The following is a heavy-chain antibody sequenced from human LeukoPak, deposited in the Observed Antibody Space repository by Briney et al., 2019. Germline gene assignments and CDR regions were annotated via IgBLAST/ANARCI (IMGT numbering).Heavy chain of an antibody. CDR3: ARGEVVVVVAATLMYNWFDP. CDR2: IDHSGST. Sequence: PSETLSLTCAVYGGSFSGYYWTWIRQPPGKGLEWIGEIDHSGSTNYNPSLKSRVTISIDTSKNQFSLKLSSVTAADTAVYYCARGEVVVVVAATLMYNWFDPWGQGTLVTVSS. D-gene: IGHD2-15*01. CDR1: GGSFSGYY. J-gene: IGHJ5*02. V-gene: IGHV4-34*01.